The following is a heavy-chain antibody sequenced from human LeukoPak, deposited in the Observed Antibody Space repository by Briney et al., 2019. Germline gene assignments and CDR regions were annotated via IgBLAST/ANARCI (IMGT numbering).Heavy chain of an antibody. CDR3: ARQIAVVEPTDPNWFDS. Sequence: SETLSLTCTVSGASISSSSFYWGWIRQPPGKGLEWIGSIFYSGNTYYTPSLQSRVTMSLDTSKSQFSLTLTSITAADTAVYYCARQIAVVEPTDPNWFDSWGQGTLVTVSS. CDR1: GASISSSSFY. J-gene: IGHJ5*01. D-gene: IGHD2-21*01. CDR2: IFYSGNT. V-gene: IGHV4-39*07.